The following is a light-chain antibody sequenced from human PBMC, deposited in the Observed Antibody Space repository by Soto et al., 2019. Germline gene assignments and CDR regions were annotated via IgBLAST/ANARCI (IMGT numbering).Light chain of an antibody. CDR3: QPSYSTPRT. CDR1: QSISSY. V-gene: IGKV1-39*01. CDR2: AAS. Sequence: DIQMTQSPSSLSASVRDRVTITCRASQSISSYSKWYQQKPGKAPKLLIYAASSLQSGVPSRFSGSGSGTDFTLTVSSLQPEDFATYYCQPSYSTPRTFGQGTKVEVK. J-gene: IGKJ1*01.